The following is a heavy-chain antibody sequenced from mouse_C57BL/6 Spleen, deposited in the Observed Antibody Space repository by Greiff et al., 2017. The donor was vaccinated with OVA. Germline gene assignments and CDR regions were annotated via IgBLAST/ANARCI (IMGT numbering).Heavy chain of an antibody. V-gene: IGHV1-74*01. CDR2: IHPSDSDT. D-gene: IGHD3-2*02. CDR3: AIGSSGYWFAY. Sequence: QVQLQQPGAELVKPGASVKVSCKASGYTFTSYWMHWVKQRPGQGLEWIGRIHPSDSDTNYDQKFKGKATLTVDKSSSTAYMQLSSLTSEDSAVYYCAIGSSGYWFAYWGQGTLVTVSA. CDR1: GYTFTSYW. J-gene: IGHJ3*01.